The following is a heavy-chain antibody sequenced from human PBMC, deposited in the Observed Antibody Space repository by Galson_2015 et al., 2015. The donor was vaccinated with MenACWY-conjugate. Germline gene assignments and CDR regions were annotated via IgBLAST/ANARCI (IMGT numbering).Heavy chain of an antibody. CDR1: GYSFTGYW. Sequence: QSGAEVKKSGDSLKISCEASGYSFTGYWIVWVRQMPGKGLEWMGIIYPGDSDTTYSPSFEGQVTMSADKSISTAYLQWSSLKTSDSAIYFCARRGVRGLTDDAFDFGGQGTLVSVSS. J-gene: IGHJ3*01. CDR2: IYPGDSDT. V-gene: IGHV5-51*01. D-gene: IGHD3-10*01. CDR3: ARRGVRGLTDDAFDF.